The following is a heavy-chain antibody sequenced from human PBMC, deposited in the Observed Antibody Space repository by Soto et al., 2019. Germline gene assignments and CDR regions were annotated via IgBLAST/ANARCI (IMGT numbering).Heavy chain of an antibody. CDR2: INAGNDNT. Sequence: QVQLVQSGAEVRKPGASVKVSCKASGYTFTNFAMHWVRQAPGQRLEWMGWINAGNDNTKYSQKFQGRVSITSDTSASTAYMELSSLRSEDTAMYYCARGPKSGNYCLSVFDYWGQGTMVTVSS. J-gene: IGHJ4*02. D-gene: IGHD1-26*01. CDR3: ARGPKSGNYCLSVFDY. V-gene: IGHV1-3*01. CDR1: GYTFTNFA.